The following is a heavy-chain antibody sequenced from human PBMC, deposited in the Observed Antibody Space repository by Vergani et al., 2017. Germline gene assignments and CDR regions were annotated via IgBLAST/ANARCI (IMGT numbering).Heavy chain of an antibody. CDR1: GGTFSSYA. D-gene: IGHD3-22*01. CDR3: ARTSYYYDSSGSLYNWFYP. J-gene: IGHJ5*02. Sequence: QVQLVQSGAEVKKPGSSVKVSCKASGGTFSSYAISWVRQAPGQGLEWMGGIIPIFGTANYAQKFQGRVTITADESTSTAYMELSSLRSEDTAVYYCARTSYYYDSSGSLYNWFYPWGQGTLVTVSS. CDR2: IIPIFGTA. V-gene: IGHV1-69*12.